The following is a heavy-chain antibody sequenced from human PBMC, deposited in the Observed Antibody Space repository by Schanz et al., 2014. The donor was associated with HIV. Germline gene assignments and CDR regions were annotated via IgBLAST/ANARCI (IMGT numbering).Heavy chain of an antibody. D-gene: IGHD1-26*01. Sequence: QVQLVLSGAEVKRPGASVKVSCKASGYTFTSYGITWVRQAPGQGLEWMGWISTYNGNTIYAQKFQGRVTMTTDTSTSTAYMELSSLRSEDSAIYYCARASYSGTYYTWFDPWGQGTLVTVSS. V-gene: IGHV1-18*01. CDR2: ISTYNGNT. CDR1: GYTFTSYG. CDR3: ARASYSGTYYTWFDP. J-gene: IGHJ5*02.